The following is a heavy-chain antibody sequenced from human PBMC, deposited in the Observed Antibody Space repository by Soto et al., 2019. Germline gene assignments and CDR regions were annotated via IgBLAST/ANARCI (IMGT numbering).Heavy chain of an antibody. CDR3: TRGARGEWYLDL. CDR2: LTSGGSST. J-gene: IGHJ2*01. D-gene: IGHD3-16*01. CDR1: GFTFSDYW. Sequence: EVQLVESGGGLVQPGGSLRLSCAASGFTFSDYWMHWVRQAPGKGLVWVSRLTSGGSSTNYADSVKGRFTISRDNAKNTVHLQMNSLRAEDTAVYYCTRGARGEWYLDLWGRGTLVTVSS. V-gene: IGHV3-74*01.